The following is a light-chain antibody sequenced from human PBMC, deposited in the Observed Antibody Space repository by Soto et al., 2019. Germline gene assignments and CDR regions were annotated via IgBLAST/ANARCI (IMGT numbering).Light chain of an antibody. CDR3: QSYDSSLSGWV. CDR1: SSNIGAGYD. V-gene: IGLV1-40*01. Sequence: QTVVTQPPSVSGAPGQRVTISCTGSSSNIGAGYDVHWYQLLPGTAPKLLIYGNSNRPSGVPDRFSGSKSGTSASLAITGLQAEDEADYYCQSYDSSLSGWVFGGGTQLTVL. CDR2: GNS. J-gene: IGLJ3*02.